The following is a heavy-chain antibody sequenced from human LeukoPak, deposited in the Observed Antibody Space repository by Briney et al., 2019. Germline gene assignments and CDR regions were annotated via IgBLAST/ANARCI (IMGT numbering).Heavy chain of an antibody. CDR1: GFTFSSYW. CDR2: INSDGSST. Sequence: PGGSLRLSCAASGFTFSSYWMHWVRHAPGKGLVWVSRINSDGSSTSYADSVKGRFTISRDNAKNTLYLQMNSLRAEDTAVYYCARAGLGTLVFDYWGQGTLVTVSS. D-gene: IGHD7-27*01. CDR3: ARAGLGTLVFDY. J-gene: IGHJ4*02. V-gene: IGHV3-74*01.